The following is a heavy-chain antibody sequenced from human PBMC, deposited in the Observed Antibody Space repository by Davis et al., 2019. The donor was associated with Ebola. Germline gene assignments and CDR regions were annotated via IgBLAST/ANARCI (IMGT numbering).Heavy chain of an antibody. CDR3: ARFYYDSDY. Sequence: ASVKVSCKASGYTFTSYDINWVRQATGQGLEWMGWMNPNSGNTGYAQKFKGRVTITRDTSASTAYMELSSLRSEDTAVYYCARFYYDSDYWGQGTLVTVSS. CDR2: MNPNSGNT. V-gene: IGHV1-8*01. J-gene: IGHJ4*02. CDR1: GYTFTSYD. D-gene: IGHD3-22*01.